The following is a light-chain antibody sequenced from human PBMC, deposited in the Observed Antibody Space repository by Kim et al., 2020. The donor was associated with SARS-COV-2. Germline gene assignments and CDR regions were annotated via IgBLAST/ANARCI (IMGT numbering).Light chain of an antibody. CDR2: YDS. V-gene: IGLV3-21*04. Sequence: SYELTQPPSVSVAPGKTARITCGGNNIGSKSVHWYQQKPGQAPVLVIYYDSDRPSGIPERFSGSNSGNTATLTISRVEAGDEADYYCQVWDSSSDHPGVFGGGTKLTVI. CDR3: QVWDSSSDHPGV. CDR1: NIGSKS. J-gene: IGLJ3*02.